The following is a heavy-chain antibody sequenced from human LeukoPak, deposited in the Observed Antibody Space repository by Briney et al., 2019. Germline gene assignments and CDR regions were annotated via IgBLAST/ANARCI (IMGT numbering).Heavy chain of an antibody. CDR1: GFTFSSYS. CDR2: ISGSSSYI. D-gene: IGHD5-18*01. Sequence: GGSLRLSCAASGFTFSSYSMNWVRQAPGKGLEWVSSISGSSSYIYYADSVKGRFTISRDNAKNSLYLQMNSLRAEDTAVYYCPRDGAMVNYYWGQGTLVTVSS. V-gene: IGHV3-21*01. CDR3: PRDGAMVNYY. J-gene: IGHJ4*02.